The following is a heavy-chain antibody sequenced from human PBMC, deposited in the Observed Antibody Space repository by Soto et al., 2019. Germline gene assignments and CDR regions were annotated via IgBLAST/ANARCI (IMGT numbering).Heavy chain of an antibody. CDR1: GGSISSGGYS. D-gene: IGHD3-16*01. CDR2: IYHSGSD. Sequence: QLQLQESGSGLVKPSQTLSLTCSVSGGSISSGGYSWSWIRKPPGKGLEWIGYIYHSGSDYYNPSLKSRVTLTVDRSMHQFSLKLSSVTAADTAVYYCAVGGGLPRYYWGQGTLVTVSS. J-gene: IGHJ4*02. CDR3: AVGGGLPRYY. V-gene: IGHV4-30-2*01.